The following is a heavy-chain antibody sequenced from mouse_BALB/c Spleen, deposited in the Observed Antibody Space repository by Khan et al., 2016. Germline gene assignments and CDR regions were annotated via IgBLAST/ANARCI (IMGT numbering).Heavy chain of an antibody. CDR2: INTYTGEP. V-gene: IGHV9-1*02. J-gene: IGHJ1*01. CDR3: ARGAMVTTWWYFDV. CDR1: GYTFTNSG. D-gene: IGHD2-2*01. Sequence: QIQLVQSGPELKKPGETVKISCKASGYTFTNSGMNWVKQAPGKGLKWVGWINTYTGEPTYADDFKGRFAFSLETSASTAYLQINNLKNEDMTAYFCARGAMVTTWWYFDVWGAGTTVTVSS.